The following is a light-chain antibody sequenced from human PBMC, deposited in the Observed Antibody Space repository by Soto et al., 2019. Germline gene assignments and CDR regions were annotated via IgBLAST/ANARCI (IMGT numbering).Light chain of an antibody. Sequence: EIVMTQSPGTLSVSPGERATLSCRASESVDRYLAWYQQKPGQAPRLLIYGASTRATGVPARFSGSGSGTEFPLTISSLQSEDFAVYFCQQCREWPLITFGQGTRLEAK. V-gene: IGKV3-15*01. CDR2: GAS. CDR1: ESVDRY. J-gene: IGKJ5*01. CDR3: QQCREWPLIT.